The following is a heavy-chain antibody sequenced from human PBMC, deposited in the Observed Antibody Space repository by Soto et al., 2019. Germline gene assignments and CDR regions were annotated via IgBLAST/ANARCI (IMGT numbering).Heavy chain of an antibody. Sequence: GALRLSCAASGLTFTRYGMNWARQAPGMGLEWVAHIDSGAGTISYADSVRGRFTISRDNAKNSLFLQMNSLRVEDTAIYYCATDPDGEYDFDPWGQGTLVTVSS. CDR2: IDSGAGTI. J-gene: IGHJ5*02. CDR1: GLTFTRYG. CDR3: ATDPDGEYDFDP. V-gene: IGHV3-48*01. D-gene: IGHD3-3*01.